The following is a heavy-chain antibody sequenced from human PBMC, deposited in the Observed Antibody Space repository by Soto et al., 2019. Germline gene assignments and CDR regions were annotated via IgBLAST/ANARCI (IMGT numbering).Heavy chain of an antibody. CDR3: ASPAFYYDSSGYYPNTRYYYFMDV. J-gene: IGHJ6*02. CDR2: IIPIFGTA. Sequence: QVQLVQSGAEVKKPGSSVKVSCKASGGTFSSYAISWVRQAPGQGLEWMGGIIPIFGTANYAQKFQGRVTITADESTSTAYMELSSLRSEDTAVYYCASPAFYYDSSGYYPNTRYYYFMDVWGQGTTVTVSS. D-gene: IGHD3-22*01. V-gene: IGHV1-69*01. CDR1: GGTFSSYA.